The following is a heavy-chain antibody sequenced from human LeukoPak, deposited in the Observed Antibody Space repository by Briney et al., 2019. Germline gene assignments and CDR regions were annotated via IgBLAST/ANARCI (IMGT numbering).Heavy chain of an antibody. Sequence: PGGSLRLSCEASGFSFSSYWMHWVRQAPGEGLVWVSRLNPDGSIRGYAASVKGRFTISRDNAKSTVYLQMNSLRAEDTAVYYCTTEGKPAGLGFWGQGTLVTVSS. V-gene: IGHV3-74*01. CDR3: TTEGKPAGLGF. J-gene: IGHJ4*02. CDR1: GFSFSSYW. CDR2: LNPDGSIR. D-gene: IGHD6-13*01.